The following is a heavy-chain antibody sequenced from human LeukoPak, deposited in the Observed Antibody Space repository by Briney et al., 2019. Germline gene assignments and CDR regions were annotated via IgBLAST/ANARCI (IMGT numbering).Heavy chain of an antibody. J-gene: IGHJ6*02. CDR2: ISWNSGSI. CDR1: GFTFDDYA. D-gene: IGHD1-14*01. Sequence: HPGGSLRLSCAASGFTFDDYAMHWVRQAPGKGLEWVSGISWNSGSIGYADSVKGRFTISRDNAKNSLYLQMNSLRAEDTALYYCAKDIGVRPPYYYYYGMDVWGQGTTVTVSS. CDR3: AKDIGVRPPYYYYYGMDV. V-gene: IGHV3-9*01.